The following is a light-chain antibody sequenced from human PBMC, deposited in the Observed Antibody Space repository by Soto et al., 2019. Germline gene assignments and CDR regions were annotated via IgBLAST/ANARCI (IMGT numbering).Light chain of an antibody. J-gene: IGLJ3*02. V-gene: IGLV2-14*03. CDR1: NPDVGGHHY. Sequence: QSALTQPASVSGSPGQSISISCTGTNPDVGGHHYVSWYQQHPGKAPKLVIYDVNNRPSNVSARVSGSKRGNTAPLTGSGLQHEYDADYYCLVYGRGGTLMFGGGTKLTVL. CDR2: DVN. CDR3: LVYGRGGTLM.